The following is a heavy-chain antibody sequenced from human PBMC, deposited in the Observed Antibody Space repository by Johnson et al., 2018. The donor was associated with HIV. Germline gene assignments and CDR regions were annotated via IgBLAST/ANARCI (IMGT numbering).Heavy chain of an antibody. CDR3: AKDGQSLSHDAFDI. CDR1: GLTFSNYA. CDR2: INWNGGGT. Sequence: EVQLVESGGGVVRPGGSLGLSCAASGLTFSNYAMSWVRQPPGKGLEWVSGINWNGGGTTYADSMKGRFTISRDNTRKSLYLQMNSLRAEDTALYYCAKDGQSLSHDAFDIWGQGTMVTVSS. J-gene: IGHJ3*02. V-gene: IGHV3-20*04.